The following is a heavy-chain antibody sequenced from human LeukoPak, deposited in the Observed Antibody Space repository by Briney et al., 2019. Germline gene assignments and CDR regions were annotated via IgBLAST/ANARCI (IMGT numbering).Heavy chain of an antibody. J-gene: IGHJ4*02. CDR1: GFTFSNAW. CDR3: TTDTDNWNDRGFFDY. CDR2: IKSKTDGGTT. Sequence: PGGSLRLSCAASGFTFSNAWMSWVRQAPGKGLEWVGRIKSKTDGGTTDYAAPVKGRFTISRDDSKNTLYLQMNSLKTEDTAVYYCTTDTDNWNDRGFFDYWGQGTLVTVSS. D-gene: IGHD1-20*01. V-gene: IGHV3-15*01.